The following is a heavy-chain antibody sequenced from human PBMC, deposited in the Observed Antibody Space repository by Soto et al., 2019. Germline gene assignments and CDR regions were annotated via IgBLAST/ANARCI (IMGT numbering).Heavy chain of an antibody. Sequence: SETLSLTCAVYGGSFSGYYWSWIRQPPGKGLEWIGEINHSGSTNYNPSLKSRVTISVDTSKNQFSLKLSSVTAADTAVYYCARGLGIFGVVEEDVWGQGTTVTVSS. CDR2: INHSGST. J-gene: IGHJ6*02. V-gene: IGHV4-34*01. CDR3: ARGLGIFGVVEEDV. D-gene: IGHD3-3*01. CDR1: GGSFSGYY.